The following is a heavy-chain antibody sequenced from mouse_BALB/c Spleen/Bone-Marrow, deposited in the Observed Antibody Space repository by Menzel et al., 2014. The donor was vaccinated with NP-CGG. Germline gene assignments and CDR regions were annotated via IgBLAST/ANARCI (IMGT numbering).Heavy chain of an antibody. CDR3: ARTGY. J-gene: IGHJ2*01. V-gene: IGHV1-19*01. CDR2: VTPYNGGT. Sequence: VQLQQSGPELVKPGASVKMSCKASGYTFTDYYMDWVKQSHGGSFEWIGRVTPYNGGTTYNQKFKGKATLTVDKSSSTAYMALNSLTSEDSAVYYCARTGYWGQGTTLTVSS. CDR1: GYTFTDYY.